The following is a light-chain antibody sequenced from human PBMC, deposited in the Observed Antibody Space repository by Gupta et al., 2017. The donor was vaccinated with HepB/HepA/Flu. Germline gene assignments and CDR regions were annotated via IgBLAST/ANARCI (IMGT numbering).Light chain of an antibody. CDR3: AATDSSRSGWV. CDR1: RSNIGSET. V-gene: IGLV1-44*01. CDR2: SDV. J-gene: IGLJ3*02. Sequence: QSVLTQPPSASGAPGKRVTISCSGSRSNIGSETVHWYPQFPGTAPKLLPDSDVQRPSGVPGRFSGSKSGTSASLPISGLQAEDEADYYCAATDSSRSGWVFGGGTKLTVL.